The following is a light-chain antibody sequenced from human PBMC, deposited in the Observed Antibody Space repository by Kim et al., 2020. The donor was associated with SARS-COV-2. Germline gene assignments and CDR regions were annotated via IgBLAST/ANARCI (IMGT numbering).Light chain of an antibody. V-gene: IGKV3-20*01. Sequence: EIVLTQSPGTLSLSPGERATLSCRASQSVTSSALAWYQQKPGQAPRLLISGAFSRATGIPDRFSGSGSGTDFTLTISRLEPEDFAMYYCQQYGGSPPLTFGGGTKLEIK. J-gene: IGKJ4*01. CDR1: QSVTSSA. CDR3: QQYGGSPPLT. CDR2: GAF.